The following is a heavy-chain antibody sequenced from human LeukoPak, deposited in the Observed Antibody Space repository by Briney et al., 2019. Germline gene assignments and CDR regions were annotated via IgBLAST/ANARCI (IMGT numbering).Heavy chain of an antibody. D-gene: IGHD3-10*01. V-gene: IGHV4-61*02. CDR2: IYTSGST. Sequence: SQTLSLTCTVSGGSISSGSYYWSWIRQPAGKGLEWIGRIYTSGSTNYNPSLKSRVTISVDTSKNQFSLKLSSVTAADTAVYYCARVGRGSGSLYYFDYWGQGTLVTVSS. CDR1: GGSISSGSYY. J-gene: IGHJ4*02. CDR3: ARVGRGSGSLYYFDY.